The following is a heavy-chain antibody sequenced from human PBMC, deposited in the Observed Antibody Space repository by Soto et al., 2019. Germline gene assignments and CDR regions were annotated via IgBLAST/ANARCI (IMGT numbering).Heavy chain of an antibody. Sequence: GGSLRLSCAASGFTFSSYDMHWVRQATGKGLEWVSAIGTAGDTYYPGSVKGRFTISRENAKNSLYLQMNSLRAEDTAVYYCARIAARWQDYYYYYGMDVWGQGTTVTVSS. V-gene: IGHV3-13*01. CDR2: IGTAGDT. CDR1: GFTFSSYD. J-gene: IGHJ6*02. D-gene: IGHD6-6*01. CDR3: ARIAARWQDYYYYYGMDV.